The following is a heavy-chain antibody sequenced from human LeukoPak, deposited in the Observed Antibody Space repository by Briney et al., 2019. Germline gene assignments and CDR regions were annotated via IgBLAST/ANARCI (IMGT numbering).Heavy chain of an antibody. CDR1: GFTFSSYS. V-gene: IGHV3-48*04. D-gene: IGHD3-9*01. CDR2: ISSSSTTI. CDR3: ARSFYYDTLTGYYFFDY. Sequence: GGSLRLSCVASGFTFSSYSINWVRQALGKGLEWVSYISSSSTTIYYADSVKGRFTITRDNAKNSLYLQMNSLRAEDTAVYYCARSFYYDTLTGYYFFDYWGQGTLVTVSS. J-gene: IGHJ4*02.